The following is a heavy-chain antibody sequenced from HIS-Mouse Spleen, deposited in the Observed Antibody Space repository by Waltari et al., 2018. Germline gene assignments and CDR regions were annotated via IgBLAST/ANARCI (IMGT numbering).Heavy chain of an antibody. V-gene: IGHV4-39*07. CDR3: AREIPYSSSWYDWYFDL. D-gene: IGHD6-13*01. CDR2: IYYSGST. Sequence: QLQLQESGPGLVKPSETLSLTRTASGGPISSSSYSCGWLRQPPGKGLEWIGSIYYSGSTYYNPSLKSRVTISVDTSKNQFSLKLSSVTAADTAVYYCAREIPYSSSWYDWYFDLWGRGTLVTVSS. J-gene: IGHJ2*01. CDR1: GGPISSSSYS.